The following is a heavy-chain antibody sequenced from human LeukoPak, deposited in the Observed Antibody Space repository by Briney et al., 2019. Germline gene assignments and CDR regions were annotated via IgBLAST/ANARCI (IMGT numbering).Heavy chain of an antibody. J-gene: IGHJ2*01. CDR3: ARDPNWGGYFDL. CDR2: IYTSGST. D-gene: IGHD7-27*01. Sequence: SETLSLTCTVSGGSISSYYWSWIRQPAGKGLEWIGRIYTSGSTNYNPSLKSRVTISVDTSKNQFSLKLSSVTAADTAVYYCARDPNWGGYFDLWGRGTLVTVSS. V-gene: IGHV4-4*07. CDR1: GGSISSYY.